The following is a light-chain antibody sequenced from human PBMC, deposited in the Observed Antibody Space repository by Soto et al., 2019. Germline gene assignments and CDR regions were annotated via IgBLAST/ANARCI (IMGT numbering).Light chain of an antibody. CDR3: SSYAGSNSYV. Sequence: QSAPTQPPSASGSPGQSVTISCTGTSSDVGGYNYVSWYQQEPGKVPKLMIYEVSKRPSGVPDRFSGSKSGNTASLTVSGLQAEDEADYYCSSYAGSNSYVFGTGTQLTVL. J-gene: IGLJ1*01. CDR2: EVS. V-gene: IGLV2-8*01. CDR1: SSDVGGYNY.